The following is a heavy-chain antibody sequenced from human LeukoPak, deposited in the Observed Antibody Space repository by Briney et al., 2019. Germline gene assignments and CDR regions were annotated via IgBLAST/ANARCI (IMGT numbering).Heavy chain of an antibody. CDR1: GFTFSDYY. V-gene: IGHV3-11*05. Sequence: PGGSLRLSCAASGFTFSDYYMSWIRQAPGKGLEWVSSISSSSSYIYYADSVKGRFTISRDNAKNSLYLQMNSLRAEDTALYYCAKDLHYYDSSGPLDYWGQGTLVTVSS. J-gene: IGHJ4*02. D-gene: IGHD3-22*01. CDR3: AKDLHYYDSSGPLDY. CDR2: ISSSSSYI.